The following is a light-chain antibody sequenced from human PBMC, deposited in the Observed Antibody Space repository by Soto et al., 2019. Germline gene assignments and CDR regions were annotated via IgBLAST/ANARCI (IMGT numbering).Light chain of an antibody. CDR1: SSDGGGNKY. CDR3: ASSTSDSLYV. Sequence: QSALTQPASVSGSPGQSITVSCTGTSSDGGGNKYVSWYQQYPGKVPKLLINKVTNRPSGVSYRFSGSKSGNTASLTISALLAEDEADYFCASSTSDSLYVFGPGTKVTVL. CDR2: KVT. J-gene: IGLJ1*01. V-gene: IGLV2-14*01.